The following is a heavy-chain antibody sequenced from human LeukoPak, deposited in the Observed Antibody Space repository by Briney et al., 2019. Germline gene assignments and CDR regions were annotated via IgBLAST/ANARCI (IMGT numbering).Heavy chain of an antibody. CDR2: IWYDGSNK. D-gene: IGHD3-22*01. CDR1: GFTFSTSG. V-gene: IGHV3-33*01. J-gene: IGHJ4*02. CDR3: ARARGVSTGYRPIDY. Sequence: GGSLRLSCAASGFTFSTSGMHWVRQAPGKGLEWVAVIWYDGSNKHYAESVKGRFSISRDNSKSTLYLQMNSLRAEDTAVYYCARARGVSTGYRPIDYWGQGTRVTVSS.